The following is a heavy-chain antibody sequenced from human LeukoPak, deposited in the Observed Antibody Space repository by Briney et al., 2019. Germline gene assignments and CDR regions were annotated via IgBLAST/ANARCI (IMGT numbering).Heavy chain of an antibody. V-gene: IGHV4-39*01. Sequence: PSETMSLTCTVSGGSISSTNHYWSFIRQPPGKGLEWIGSIHYRGNTYYNMSLQSRIIISVDTSKNQFSLKLNSVTAADTAVFYCARQDSTGYYIPSAFDVWGQGTTVTVSS. J-gene: IGHJ3*01. CDR1: GGSISSTNHY. CDR2: IHYRGNT. D-gene: IGHD3-22*01. CDR3: ARQDSTGYYIPSAFDV.